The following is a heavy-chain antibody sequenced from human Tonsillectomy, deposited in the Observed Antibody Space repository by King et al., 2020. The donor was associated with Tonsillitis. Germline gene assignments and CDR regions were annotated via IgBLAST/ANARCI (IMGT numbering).Heavy chain of an antibody. D-gene: IGHD3-3*01. CDR2: IYYRGST. CDR1: GGSISSGYY. Sequence: VQLQESGPGLVKPSQTLPLTCTVSGGSISSGYYWSWIRQHPGKGLEGIGYIYYRGSTYYNPSLKSRVTISLDTSKNPFSLKLGSVTAADPAVYYCARGYSFTLFGVVTHWYFDIWGRGTLVTVSS. J-gene: IGHJ2*01. V-gene: IGHV4-31*03. CDR3: ARGYSFTLFGVVTHWYFDI.